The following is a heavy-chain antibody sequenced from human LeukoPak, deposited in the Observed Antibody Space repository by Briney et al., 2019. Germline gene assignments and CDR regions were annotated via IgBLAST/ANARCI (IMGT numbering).Heavy chain of an antibody. D-gene: IGHD4-11*01. CDR3: AREGTYSNYGGGYGMDV. Sequence: GASVKVSCKASGYTFTSYAMNWVRQAPGQGLEWMGWINTNTGNPTYAQGFTGRFVFSLDTSVSTAYLQICSLKAEDTAVYYCAREGTYSNYGGGYGMDVWGQGTTVTVSS. V-gene: IGHV7-4-1*01. J-gene: IGHJ6*02. CDR1: GYTFTSYA. CDR2: INTNTGNP.